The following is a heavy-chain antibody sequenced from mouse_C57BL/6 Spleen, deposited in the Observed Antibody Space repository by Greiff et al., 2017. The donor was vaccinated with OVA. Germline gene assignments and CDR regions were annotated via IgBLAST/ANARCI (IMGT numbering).Heavy chain of an antibody. D-gene: IGHD2-4*01. CDR1: GFSLTSYA. Sequence: VQLQESGPGLVAPSQSLSITCTVSGFSLTSYAISWVRQPPGKGLEWLGVIWTGGGTNYNSALKSRLSISKDNSKSQVFLKMNSLQTDDTARYYCARIYDYDDYYAMDYWGQGTSVTVSS. CDR3: ARIYDYDDYYAMDY. J-gene: IGHJ4*01. CDR2: IWTGGGT. V-gene: IGHV2-9-1*01.